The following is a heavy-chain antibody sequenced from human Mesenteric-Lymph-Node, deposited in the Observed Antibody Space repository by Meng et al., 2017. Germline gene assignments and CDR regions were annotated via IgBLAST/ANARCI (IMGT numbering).Heavy chain of an antibody. CDR1: GISSSRSW. V-gene: IGHV3-49*04. J-gene: IGHJ4*02. CDR2: IRSKAYGGTT. Sequence: GESLKISCAASGISSSRSWMKWVRQAPGKGLEWIGFIRSKAYGGTTEYAASVKGRFTISRDDSKSIAYLQMNSLKTEDTAVYYCTRVPLWFGELFFDYWGQGTLVTVSS. D-gene: IGHD3-10*01. CDR3: TRVPLWFGELFFDY.